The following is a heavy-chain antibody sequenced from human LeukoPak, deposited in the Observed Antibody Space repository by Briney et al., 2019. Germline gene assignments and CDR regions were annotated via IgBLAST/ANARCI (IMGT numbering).Heavy chain of an antibody. D-gene: IGHD6-19*01. Sequence: PGGSLRLSCAAARFTFSNFAMSWVRQAPGKGLEWVSGISVSGGGTYYADSVKGRFTISRDNSKNTLYLQMNSLRAEDTAVYYCVKSSSSGWLYYFDYWGQGTLVTVSS. V-gene: IGHV3-23*01. CDR1: RFTFSNFA. CDR2: ISVSGGGT. CDR3: VKSSSSGWLYYFDY. J-gene: IGHJ4*02.